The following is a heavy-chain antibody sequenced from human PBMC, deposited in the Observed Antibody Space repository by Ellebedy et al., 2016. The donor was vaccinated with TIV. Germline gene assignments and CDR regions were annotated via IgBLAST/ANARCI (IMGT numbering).Heavy chain of an antibody. V-gene: IGHV4-59*08. D-gene: IGHD3-10*01. CDR1: GGSISTYF. Sequence: PSETLSLTCSVSGGSISTYFWSWIRQPPGKGLEWIAYIEYSGTTDYNPSLMSRVTVSGDTSKNQFSLKLNSVTAADTAVYYCARQPPLNVMVRGVVYFDYWGQGTLVTVSS. CDR3: ARQPPLNVMVRGVVYFDY. CDR2: IEYSGTT. J-gene: IGHJ4*02.